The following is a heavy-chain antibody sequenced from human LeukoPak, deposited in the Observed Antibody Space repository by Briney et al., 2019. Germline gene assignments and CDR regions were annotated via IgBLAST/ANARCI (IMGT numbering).Heavy chain of an antibody. V-gene: IGHV1-2*02. CDR3: VRNEVGNYDSSGVDY. CDR2: INPNSGGT. Sequence: ASVKVSCKASGYTFTGYYMHWVRQARGQGLEWMGWINPNSGGTNYAQKFQGRVTMTRDTSISTAYMELSRLRSDDTAVYYCVRNEVGNYDSSGVDYWGQGTLVTVSS. D-gene: IGHD3-22*01. CDR1: GYTFTGYY. J-gene: IGHJ4*02.